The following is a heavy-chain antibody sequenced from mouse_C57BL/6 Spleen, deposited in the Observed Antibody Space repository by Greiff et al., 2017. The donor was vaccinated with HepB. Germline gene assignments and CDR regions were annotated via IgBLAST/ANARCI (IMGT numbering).Heavy chain of an antibody. CDR2: INPNNGGT. CDR3: AREGEIYDVYQGFAY. V-gene: IGHV1-22*01. J-gene: IGHJ3*01. Sequence: EVQLQQSGPELVKPGASVKMSCKASGYTFTDYNMHWVKQSHGKSLEWIGYINPNNGGTSYNQKFKGKATLTVNKSSSTAYMELRSLTSEDSAVYYCAREGEIYDVYQGFAYWGQGTLVTVSA. CDR1: GYTFTDYN. D-gene: IGHD2-3*01.